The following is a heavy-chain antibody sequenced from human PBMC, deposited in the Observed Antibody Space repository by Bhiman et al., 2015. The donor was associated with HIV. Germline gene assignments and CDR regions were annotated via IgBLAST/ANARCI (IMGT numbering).Heavy chain of an antibody. CDR3: AREPGGTTQGRFDY. J-gene: IGHJ4*02. CDR1: GFTFNSYT. CDR2: ISTSSSYI. D-gene: IGHD1-7*01. V-gene: IGHV3-21*03. Sequence: EVQLVESGGGLVKPGGSLRLSCAASGFTFNSYTMNWVRQAPGKGLEWVSSISTSSSYIYYADSVKGRFTISRDNAKNSLYLQMNSLRAEDTAVYYCAREPGGTTQGRFDYWGQGTLVTVSS.